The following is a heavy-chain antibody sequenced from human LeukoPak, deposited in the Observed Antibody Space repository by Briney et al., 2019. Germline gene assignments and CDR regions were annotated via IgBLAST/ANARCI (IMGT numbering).Heavy chain of an antibody. D-gene: IGHD3-22*01. Sequence: GGSLRLSCAASGFTFSNAWMSWVRQAPGKGLEWVGRIKSKADGGTTDYPTPVKGRFTISRDDSKNTLYLQMNSLKTEDTAVYYCSTTYYYDSSEGYWGQGTLVTVSS. V-gene: IGHV3-15*01. CDR1: GFTFSNAW. CDR2: IKSKADGGTT. CDR3: STTYYYDSSEGY. J-gene: IGHJ4*02.